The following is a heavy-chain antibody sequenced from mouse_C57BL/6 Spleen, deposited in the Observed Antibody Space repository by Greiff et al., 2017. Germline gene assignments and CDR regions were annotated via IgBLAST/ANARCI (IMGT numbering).Heavy chain of an antibody. CDR1: GYAFSSYW. V-gene: IGHV1-80*01. CDR2: IYPGDGDT. CDR3: ARGDDGYLFAY. J-gene: IGHJ3*01. D-gene: IGHD2-3*01. Sequence: QVQLTQSGAELVKPGASVKISCKASGYAFSSYWMNWVKQRPGKGLEWIGQIYPGDGDTNYNGKFKGKATLTADKSSSTAYMQLSSLTSEDSAVYFCARGDDGYLFAYWGQGTLVTVSA.